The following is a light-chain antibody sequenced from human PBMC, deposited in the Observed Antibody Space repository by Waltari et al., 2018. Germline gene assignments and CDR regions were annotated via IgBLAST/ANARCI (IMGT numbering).Light chain of an antibody. Sequence: QLALTQSPAASASLRASVKLTCTLSTGPRRNNSPRLPQQPEKGPRNLMKLNSDGSHSKGDDIPDRFSGSSHGADRYLTISSLQSEDEADYYCETGGHGTWVFGGGTKLTVL. CDR2: LNSDGSH. V-gene: IGLV4-69*01. CDR1: TGPRRNN. J-gene: IGLJ3*02. CDR3: ETGGHGTWV.